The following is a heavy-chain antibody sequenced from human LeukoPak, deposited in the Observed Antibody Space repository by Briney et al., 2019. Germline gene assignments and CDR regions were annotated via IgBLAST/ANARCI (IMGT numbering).Heavy chain of an antibody. CDR3: ARAGGYGDFLSYYYYYYYMDV. V-gene: IGHV1-8*01. Sequence: ASVKVSCKASGYTFTTYDINWVRQATGQGLEWMGWMNPNSGNTGYAQKFQGRVTITRNTSISTAYMELSSLRSEDTAVYYCARAGGYGDFLSYYYYYYYMDVWGKGTTVTVSS. CDR1: GYTFTTYD. CDR2: MNPNSGNT. J-gene: IGHJ6*03. D-gene: IGHD4-17*01.